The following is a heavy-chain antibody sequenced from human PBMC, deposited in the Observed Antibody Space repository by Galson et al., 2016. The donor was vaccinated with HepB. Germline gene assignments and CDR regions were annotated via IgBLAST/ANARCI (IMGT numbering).Heavy chain of an antibody. CDR2: ISLYNANT. CDR1: GYSFTNYG. CDR3: ARTFYYDSSGSHPYYFDY. D-gene: IGHD3-22*01. J-gene: IGHJ4*02. V-gene: IGHV1-18*01. Sequence: SVKVSCKASGYSFTNYGISWVRQAPGQGLEWMGWISLYNANTNYAQKLQGRVTMTTDTSTSTAYMELRSLRADDTAVYYCARTFYYDSSGSHPYYFDYWAQGTLVTVSS.